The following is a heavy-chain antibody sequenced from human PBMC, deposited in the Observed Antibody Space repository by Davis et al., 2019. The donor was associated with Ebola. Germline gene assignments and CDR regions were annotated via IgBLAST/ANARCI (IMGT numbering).Heavy chain of an antibody. V-gene: IGHV3-74*01. CDR3: ARGGRDIVLIVYVPIIDY. CDR2: INSDGSST. CDR1: GFTFSSYW. J-gene: IGHJ4*02. D-gene: IGHD2-8*01. Sequence: GESLKISCAASGFTFSSYWMHWVRQAPGKGLVWVSRINSDGSSTSYADSVKGRFTISRDNAKNTLYLQMNSLRAEDTAVYYCARGGRDIVLIVYVPIIDYWGQGTLVTVSS.